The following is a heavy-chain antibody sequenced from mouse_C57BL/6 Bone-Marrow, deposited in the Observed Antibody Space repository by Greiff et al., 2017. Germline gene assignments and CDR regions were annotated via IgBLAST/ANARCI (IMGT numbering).Heavy chain of an antibody. CDR3: TEDPFDY. CDR2: IRLKSDNYAT. CDR1: GFTFSNYW. Sequence: EVKLMESGGGLVQPGGSMKLSCVASGFTFSNYWMNWVRQSPEKGLEWVAQIRLKSDNYATHYAESVKGRFTISIDDSKSIVYLQMNNLSAEYTEIYYRTEDPFDYWCQGTTLSVSS. V-gene: IGHV6-3*01. J-gene: IGHJ2*01.